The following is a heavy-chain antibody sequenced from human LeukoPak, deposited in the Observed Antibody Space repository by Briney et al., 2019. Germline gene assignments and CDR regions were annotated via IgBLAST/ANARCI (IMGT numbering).Heavy chain of an antibody. Sequence: GGSLRLSCAASGFTFSSYAMSWVRQAPGKGLEWVSAISGSGGSTYYADSVKGRFTISRDNSKNTLYLQMNSLRAEDTAVYYCAKDLSGVAVAGTLGYYYYMDVWGKGTTVTVSS. CDR2: ISGSGGST. D-gene: IGHD6-19*01. V-gene: IGHV3-23*01. CDR1: GFTFSSYA. CDR3: AKDLSGVAVAGTLGYYYYMDV. J-gene: IGHJ6*03.